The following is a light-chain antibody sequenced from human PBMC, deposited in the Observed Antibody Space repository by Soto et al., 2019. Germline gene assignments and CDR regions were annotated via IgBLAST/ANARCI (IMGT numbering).Light chain of an antibody. CDR3: LKAILAPPT. CDR1: QSLLHSNGNIY. J-gene: IGKJ1*01. V-gene: IGKV2-28*01. Sequence: DIVLTQSPLSLPVTPGEPASISCRSSQSLLHSNGNIYLDWYLQNPGQSPQLLIYLGSIRASGVPDRISGSGSGTDFTLKITRVEGEDVGVYYCLKAILAPPTFGLGTKVEIK. CDR2: LGS.